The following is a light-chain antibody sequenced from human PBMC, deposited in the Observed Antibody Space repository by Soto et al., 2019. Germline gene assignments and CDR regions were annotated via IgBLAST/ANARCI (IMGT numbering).Light chain of an antibody. V-gene: IGKV3-20*01. CDR2: GAS. CDR3: QQYGSSLPT. CDR1: QSVSSSY. J-gene: IGKJ1*01. Sequence: EIALTQSPGTLSLSPWERATLSCRASQSVSSSYLAWYQQKPGQAPRLLIYGASSRATGIPDRFSGSGSGTDFTLTISRLEPEDFAVYYCQQYGSSLPTFGQGTKVEI.